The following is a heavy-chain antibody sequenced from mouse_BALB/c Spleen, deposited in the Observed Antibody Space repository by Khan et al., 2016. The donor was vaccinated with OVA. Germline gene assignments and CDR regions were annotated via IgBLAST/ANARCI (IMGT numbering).Heavy chain of an antibody. J-gene: IGHJ4*01. CDR3: TRPPHFSYVLVY. Sequence: QIQLVQSGPELKKPGETVKISCKASGYTFKNYGMNWVKQAPGKALKWMGWISTYTGEPTYADDFKGRFAFSLETSASTAYLQINNLKNEDTATYFCTRPPHFSYVLVYWGQGTSVTVSS. V-gene: IGHV9-3-1*01. CDR1: GYTFKNYG. CDR2: ISTYTGEP.